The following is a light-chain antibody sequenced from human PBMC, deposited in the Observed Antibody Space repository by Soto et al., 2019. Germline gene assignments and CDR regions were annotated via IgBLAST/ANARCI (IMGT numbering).Light chain of an antibody. Sequence: DVVMTQSPLSLPVTLGQPASISCRSSQSLAYSDGNTYLNWFQQRPGQSPRRLIYKVSNRDSGVPDRFSGSGSGTDFTLKISRVEAKDVGGYYCMQGTHWPPYTFGQGTKLEIK. J-gene: IGKJ2*01. V-gene: IGKV2-30*01. CDR2: KVS. CDR1: QSLAYSDGNTY. CDR3: MQGTHWPPYT.